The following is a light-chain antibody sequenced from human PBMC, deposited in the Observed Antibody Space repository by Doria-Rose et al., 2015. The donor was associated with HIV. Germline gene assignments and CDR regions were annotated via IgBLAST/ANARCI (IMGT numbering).Light chain of an antibody. CDR1: QRVKSSY. V-gene: IGKV3-20*01. CDR3: QQYGTSRGT. Sequence: EIVLTQSPGTLSLSPGERATLSCRASQRVKSSYLAWYQQKPGQAPRPLIYDASTRATGIPDRFSGSGSETDSTLTISRLEPEDVAVYYCQQYGTSRGTFGQGTRLEIK. J-gene: IGKJ5*01. CDR2: DAS.